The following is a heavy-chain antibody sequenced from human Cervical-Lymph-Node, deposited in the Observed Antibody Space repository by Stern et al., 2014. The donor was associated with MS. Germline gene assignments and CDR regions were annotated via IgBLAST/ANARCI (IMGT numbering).Heavy chain of an antibody. V-gene: IGHV4-34*01. D-gene: IGHD2-15*01. Sequence: QVQLQQWGAGLLKPSETLSLTCAVYGGSFSGYYWSWIRQPPGKGLEWIGEINHSGSTNYNPSLKSRVTISVDTSKNQFPLKLSSVTAADTAVYYCVPRSGGSCYGYWGQGTLVTISS. CDR2: INHSGST. CDR3: VPRSGGSCYGY. CDR1: GGSFSGYY. J-gene: IGHJ4*02.